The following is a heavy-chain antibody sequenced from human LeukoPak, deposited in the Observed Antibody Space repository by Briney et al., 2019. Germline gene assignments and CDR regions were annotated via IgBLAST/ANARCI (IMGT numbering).Heavy chain of an antibody. CDR2: IYTSGST. D-gene: IGHD1-7*01. V-gene: IGHV4-61*02. CDR1: GGSISSGSYY. CDR3: ARTRNWNFEHDWGFDY. J-gene: IGHJ4*02. Sequence: SETLSLTCTVSGGSISSGSYYWSWIRQPAGKGLEWIGRIYTSGSTNYNPSLKSRVTISVDTSKNQFSLKLSSVTAADTAVYYCARTRNWNFEHDWGFDYWGQGTLVTVSS.